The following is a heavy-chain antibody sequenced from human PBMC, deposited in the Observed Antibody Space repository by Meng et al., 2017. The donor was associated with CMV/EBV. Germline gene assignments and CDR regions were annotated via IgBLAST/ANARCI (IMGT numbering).Heavy chain of an antibody. D-gene: IGHD2-2*01. CDR1: SFMGYY. CDR3: ARGVGYCSSTSCYPRFDP. V-gene: IGHV4-34*01. CDR2: INHSGST. J-gene: IGHJ5*02. Sequence: SFMGYYWSWIRQPPGKGPEWIGEINHSGSTNYTPSLTRRVTISVDTSKNQFSLKLSSVTAADTAVYYCARGVGYCSSTSCYPRFDPWGQGTLVTVSS.